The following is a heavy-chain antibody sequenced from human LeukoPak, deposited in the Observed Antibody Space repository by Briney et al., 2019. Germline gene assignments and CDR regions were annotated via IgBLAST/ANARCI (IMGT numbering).Heavy chain of an antibody. J-gene: IGHJ4*02. CDR1: GYTFTNYA. D-gene: IGHD3-22*01. CDR3: ARGDYYDSSGYFPGMNY. CDR2: ISDYNGNT. V-gene: IGHV1-18*04. Sequence: ASVKVSRKASGYTFTNYAITWVRQAPGQGLEWMGWISDYNGNTNYAQKFQGRVTMTTDTSSSTAYMELRSLRFDDTAVYYCARGDYYDSSGYFPGMNYWGQGTLVTVSS.